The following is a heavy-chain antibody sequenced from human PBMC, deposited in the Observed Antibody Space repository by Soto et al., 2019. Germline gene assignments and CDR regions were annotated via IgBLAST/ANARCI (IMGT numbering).Heavy chain of an antibody. CDR2: ISHSGSV. Sequence: QVLLQESGPGLVQPSGTLSLSCAVSGGSISSSHFWGWVRQPPGKGLEWVGDISHSGSVNYNPSLKSRVAISIDKSKNQFSLKLNSVTAADTAVYYCARSFGWYAIDYWGPGPLVIVSS. D-gene: IGHD6-19*01. CDR3: ARSFGWYAIDY. J-gene: IGHJ4*02. V-gene: IGHV4-4*02. CDR1: GGSISSSHF.